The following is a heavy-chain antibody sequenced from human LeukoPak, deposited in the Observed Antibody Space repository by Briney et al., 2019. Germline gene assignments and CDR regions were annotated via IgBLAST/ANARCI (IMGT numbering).Heavy chain of an antibody. CDR1: GGSISSYY. CDR3: ARDFSGWELPSPWFDP. V-gene: IGHV4-59*01. CDR2: IYYSGST. J-gene: IGHJ5*02. D-gene: IGHD1-26*01. Sequence: SQTLSLTCTVSGGSISSYYWSWIRQPPGKGLEWIGYIYYSGSTNYNPSLKSRVTISVDTSKNQFSLKLSSVTAADTAVYYCARDFSGWELPSPWFDPWGQGTLVTVSS.